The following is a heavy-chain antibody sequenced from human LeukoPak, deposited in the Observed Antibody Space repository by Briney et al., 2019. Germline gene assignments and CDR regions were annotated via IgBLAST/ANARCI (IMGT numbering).Heavy chain of an antibody. D-gene: IGHD5-18*01. CDR1: GGSISSYY. CDR2: IYYSGST. CDR3: ARSWIHPMDPGCYFDY. J-gene: IGHJ4*02. Sequence: SETLSLTCTVSGGSISSYYWSWIRQPPGKGLEWIGYIYYSGSTNYKPSLKSRVTISVDTSKNQFSLKLSSVTAADTAVYYCARSWIHPMDPGCYFDYWGQGTLVTVSS. V-gene: IGHV4-59*01.